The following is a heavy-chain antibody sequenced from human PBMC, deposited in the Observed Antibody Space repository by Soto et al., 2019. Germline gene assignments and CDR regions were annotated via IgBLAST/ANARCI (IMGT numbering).Heavy chain of an antibody. V-gene: IGHV5-51*01. J-gene: IGHJ6*02. CDR1: GYSFTNYW. Sequence: PGESLKISCKGSGYSFTNYWICLVRQMSGKGLEWMGIIYPGDSETRYSPSFQGQVTISADKSITTAYLQWSSLKASDTAMYYCARHMEAAAGEFYYYYGMDVWGQGTTVTVSS. CDR2: IYPGDSET. CDR3: ARHMEAAAGEFYYYYGMDV. D-gene: IGHD6-13*01.